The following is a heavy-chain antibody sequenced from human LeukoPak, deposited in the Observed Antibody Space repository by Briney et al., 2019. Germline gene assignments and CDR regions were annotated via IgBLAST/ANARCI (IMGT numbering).Heavy chain of an antibody. CDR1: GFTFDDYA. CDR2: INWNWGST. CDR3: ARVKGSDYRNSIDY. D-gene: IGHD3-10*01. Sequence: GGSLRLSCAASGFTFDDYAMNWGRQAPAKGLEWVSGINWNWGSTYYRDSVKGRFTISRDHAKNSLYLQVNILRAEDTALYYCARVKGSDYRNSIDYWGQGTLVTVSS. J-gene: IGHJ4*02. V-gene: IGHV3-20*04.